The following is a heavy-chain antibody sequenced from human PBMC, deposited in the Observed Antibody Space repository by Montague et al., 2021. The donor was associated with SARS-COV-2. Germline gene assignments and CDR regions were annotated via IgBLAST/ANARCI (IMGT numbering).Heavy chain of an antibody. CDR1: GGSFSGYY. Sequence: SETLSLTCAVYGGSFSGYYWSWIRQPPGKGLEWIGEINHSGSINYNPSLKSRVTISVDTSKNQFSLKLSSVTAAGTAVYYCARRPHYYDSSGYYYPGPQRYYFDYWGQGTLVTVSS. V-gene: IGHV4-34*01. D-gene: IGHD3-22*01. CDR3: ARRPHYYDSSGYYYPGPQRYYFDY. J-gene: IGHJ4*02. CDR2: INHSGSI.